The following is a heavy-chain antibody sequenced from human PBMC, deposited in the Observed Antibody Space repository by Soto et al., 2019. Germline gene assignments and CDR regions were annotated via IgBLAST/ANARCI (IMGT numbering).Heavy chain of an antibody. Sequence: VQLVESGGGLVQPGGSLRLSCVASGFNLSSNYMTWVRQAPGKGLEWVSVIYSGGNSDYADSVKGRFTISRHNSKNTLFLQMNSLRAEDTAVYYCARELAGLDYWGQGTLVTVSS. CDR2: IYSGGNS. D-gene: IGHD2-21*01. CDR1: GFNLSSNY. V-gene: IGHV3-53*04. J-gene: IGHJ4*02. CDR3: ARELAGLDY.